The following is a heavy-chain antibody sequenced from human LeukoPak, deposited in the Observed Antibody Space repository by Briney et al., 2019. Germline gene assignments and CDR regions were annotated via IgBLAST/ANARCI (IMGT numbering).Heavy chain of an antibody. CDR2: IVVGSGNT. D-gene: IGHD4-17*01. CDR1: GFTFTSSA. Sequence: SVKVSCKASGFTFTSSAMQWVRQARGQRLEWIGWIVVGSGNTNYAQKFQERVTMTRDTSTSTVYMELSSLRSEDTAVYYCATGIAVTNNYGAQRSDYYYGMDVWGQGTTVTVSS. J-gene: IGHJ6*02. V-gene: IGHV1-58*02. CDR3: ATGIAVTNNYGAQRSDYYYGMDV.